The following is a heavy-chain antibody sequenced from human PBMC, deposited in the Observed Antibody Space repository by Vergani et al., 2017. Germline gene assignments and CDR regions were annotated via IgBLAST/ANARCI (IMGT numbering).Heavy chain of an antibody. V-gene: IGHV3-30*01. CDR3: ARGLGDYANY. CDR1: GFTFSSYA. Sequence: QVQLVESGGGVVQPGRSLRLSCAASGFTFSSYAMHWVRQAPGKGLEWVAVISYDGSNKYYADSVKGRFTISRDNSKNTLYLQMNSLRAEDTAVYYCARGLGDYANYWGQGTLVTVSS. D-gene: IGHD4-17*01. CDR2: ISYDGSNK. J-gene: IGHJ4*02.